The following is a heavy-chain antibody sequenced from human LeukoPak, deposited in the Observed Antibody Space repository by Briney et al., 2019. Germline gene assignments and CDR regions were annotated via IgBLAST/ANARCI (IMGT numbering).Heavy chain of an antibody. V-gene: IGHV1-18*01. J-gene: IGHJ5*02. Sequence: ASVKVSCKASGYTFTSYGISWVRQAPGQGLEWMGWIGAYNGNTNYAQKLQGRVTMTTDTSTSTAYMELRSLRSDDTAVYYCARSATQYYYKHNWFDPWGQGTLVTVSS. CDR2: IGAYNGNT. CDR1: GYTFTSYG. D-gene: IGHD3-10*01. CDR3: ARSATQYYYKHNWFDP.